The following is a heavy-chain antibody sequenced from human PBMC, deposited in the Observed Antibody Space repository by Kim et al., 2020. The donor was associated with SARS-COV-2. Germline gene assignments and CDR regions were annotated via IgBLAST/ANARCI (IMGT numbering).Heavy chain of an antibody. D-gene: IGHD3-22*01. J-gene: IGHJ4*02. CDR1: GFTFSSYS. Sequence: GGSLRLSCAASGFTFSSYSMNWVRQAPGKGLEWVSYISSSSSTIYYADSVKGRFTISRDNAKNPLYLQMNSLRAEDTAVYYCARERYYYDSSGYYYVFGVYWGAGTLVTVS. CDR2: ISSSSSTI. CDR3: ARERYYYDSSGYYYVFGVY. V-gene: IGHV3-48*04.